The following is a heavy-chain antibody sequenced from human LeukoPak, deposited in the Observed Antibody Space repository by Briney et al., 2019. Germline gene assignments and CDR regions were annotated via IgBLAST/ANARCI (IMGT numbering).Heavy chain of an antibody. CDR3: ARRPYCSGDTCYGLDY. CDR2: ISYDGSNI. D-gene: IGHD2-15*01. Sequence: GGSLRLSCAASGVTFSTYAMHWVRQGPGKGLERVAVISYDGSNIYYADSVKGRFTISSDNSKNTLYLQMNSLRGEDTAVYYCARRPYCSGDTCYGLDYWGQGTLVTVSS. CDR1: GVTFSTYA. J-gene: IGHJ4*02. V-gene: IGHV3-30*04.